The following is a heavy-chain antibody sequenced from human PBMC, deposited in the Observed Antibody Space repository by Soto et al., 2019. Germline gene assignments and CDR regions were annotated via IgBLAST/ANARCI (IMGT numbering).Heavy chain of an antibody. CDR3: ARGFATMIVVAYQDAFDI. CDR1: GGTFSSYA. D-gene: IGHD3-22*01. V-gene: IGHV1-69*13. Sequence: ASVKVSCKASGGTFSSYAISWVRQAPGQGLEWMGGIIPIFGTANYAQKFQGRVTITADESTSTAYMELSSLRSEDTAVYYCARGFATMIVVAYQDAFDIWGQGTMVTVPS. CDR2: IIPIFGTA. J-gene: IGHJ3*02.